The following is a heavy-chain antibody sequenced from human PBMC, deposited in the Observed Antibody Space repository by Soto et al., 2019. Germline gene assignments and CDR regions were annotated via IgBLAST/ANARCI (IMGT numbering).Heavy chain of an antibody. J-gene: IGHJ4*02. CDR1: GFTFSNYA. CDR2: ISGSGGSP. CDR3: AKEGTSGLYYFDY. V-gene: IGHV3-23*01. Sequence: EVQLLESGGGLVQPGGSLRLSCAASGFTFSNYAMNWVRQPQGKGREWVSTISGSGGSPYYADSVKGRFTISRDNSKNTLYLQMNSLRAGDSAIYYCAKEGTSGLYYFDYWGQGTLVTVSS. D-gene: IGHD6-19*01.